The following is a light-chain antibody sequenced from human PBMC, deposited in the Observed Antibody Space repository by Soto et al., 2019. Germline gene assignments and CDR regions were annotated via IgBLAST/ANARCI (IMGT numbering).Light chain of an antibody. J-gene: IGLJ1*01. CDR2: EVS. V-gene: IGLV2-23*02. CDR1: SSDVGSYNL. CDR3: CSYAGSTTFYV. Sequence: QSALTQPASVSGSPGQSITISCTGTSSDVGSYNLVSWYQQHPGKAPKLMIYEVSKRPSGVSNRFSGSKSANTASLTISGLQAEDDADYYCCSYAGSTTFYVFGTGTKVTVL.